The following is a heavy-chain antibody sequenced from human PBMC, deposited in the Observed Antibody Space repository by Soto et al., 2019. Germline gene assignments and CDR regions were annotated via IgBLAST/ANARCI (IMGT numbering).Heavy chain of an antibody. CDR2: IIPIFGTA. D-gene: IGHD3-10*01. Sequence: AASVEISCKASGGTFSSYAISWVRQAPGQGLEWMGGIIPIFGTANYAQKFQGRVTITADESTSTAYMELSSLRSEDTAVYYCARDSERGEMKSFDYWGQGTLVTVSS. CDR1: GGTFSSYA. V-gene: IGHV1-69*01. CDR3: ARDSERGEMKSFDY. J-gene: IGHJ4*02.